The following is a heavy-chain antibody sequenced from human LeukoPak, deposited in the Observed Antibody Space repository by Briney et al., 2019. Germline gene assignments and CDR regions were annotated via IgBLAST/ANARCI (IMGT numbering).Heavy chain of an antibody. Sequence: GGSLRLSCATSGFTFSTYAMTWVRQAPGKGLEWVSTISGSGGSTYYADSVKGRFTISRDNSKNTLYLQMNSLRAEDTAVYYCAKGRLVVADYWGQGTLVTVSS. J-gene: IGHJ4*02. D-gene: IGHD3-22*01. CDR3: AKGRLVVADY. CDR2: ISGSGGST. CDR1: GFTFSTYA. V-gene: IGHV3-23*01.